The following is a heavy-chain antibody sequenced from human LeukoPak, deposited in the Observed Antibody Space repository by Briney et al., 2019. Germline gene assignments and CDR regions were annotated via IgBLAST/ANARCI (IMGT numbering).Heavy chain of an antibody. V-gene: IGHV1-8*01. CDR1: GYTYINYG. D-gene: IGHD6-6*01. CDR2: ISTYNGNT. Sequence: AASVKVSCKASGYTYINYGISWVRQAPGQGLEWMGWISTYNGNTLYAQKFQGRVTITRNTSISTAYMELSSLRSEDTAIYYCARADGSSSIDYYHLDVWGKGTTVTVSS. J-gene: IGHJ6*03. CDR3: ARADGSSSIDYYHLDV.